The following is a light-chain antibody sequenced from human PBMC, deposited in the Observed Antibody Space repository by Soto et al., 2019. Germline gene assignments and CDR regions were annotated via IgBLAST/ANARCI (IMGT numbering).Light chain of an antibody. Sequence: DLQMTQSPSSVSASIGDRVTITCRASQGVGSWLAWYQQKPGKAPKLLIYGTSTLQSGVPSRFSGRGSGTDFTLTISSLQPEDFATYYCEQAGSFPITYGGGTKVEIK. CDR2: GTS. CDR1: QGVGSW. CDR3: EQAGSFPIT. V-gene: IGKV1D-12*01. J-gene: IGKJ4*01.